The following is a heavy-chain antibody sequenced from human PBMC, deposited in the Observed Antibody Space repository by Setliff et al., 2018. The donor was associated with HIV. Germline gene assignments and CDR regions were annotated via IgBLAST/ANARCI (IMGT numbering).Heavy chain of an antibody. Sequence: PGESLKISCKGSRYRFTSHWIGWVRQMPGKGLEWMGIISPSDSDTRHSPSFQGQVTMSADKSVSTAYLQWSSLRAADTAVYYCARADCGGDCYLPYYFDHWGQGTLVTVSS. D-gene: IGHD2-21*02. J-gene: IGHJ4*02. CDR3: ARADCGGDCYLPYYFDH. CDR1: RYRFTSHW. V-gene: IGHV5-51*01. CDR2: ISPSDSDT.